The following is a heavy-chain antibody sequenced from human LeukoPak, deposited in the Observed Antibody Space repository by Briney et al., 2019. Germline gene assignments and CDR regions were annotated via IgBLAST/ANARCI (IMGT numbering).Heavy chain of an antibody. CDR3: ARVVQSTDSSGFYLPEYFQH. CDR2: IYHSGST. J-gene: IGHJ1*01. CDR1: GYSISSGYY. D-gene: IGHD3-22*01. V-gene: IGHV4-38-2*02. Sequence: SETLSLTCTVSGYSISSGYYWGWIRQPPGKGLEWIGSIYHSGSTYYNPSLKSRVIISVDTSKNQFSLKLRSVTAADTAVYYCARVVQSTDSSGFYLPEYFQHWGQGTLVTVSS.